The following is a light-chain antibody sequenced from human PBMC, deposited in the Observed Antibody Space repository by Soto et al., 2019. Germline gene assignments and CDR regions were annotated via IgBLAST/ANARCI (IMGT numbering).Light chain of an antibody. CDR1: QDLNNW. J-gene: IGKJ2*01. Sequence: IQLTQSPSSVSASVGDRVTSTCRASQDLNNWVAWYQQNPGKSPHLLIYTASSLQTGVTAMFSGSGAGTDLTLTINSLQPEDFETYFCHQDNSFPYTFGQGTKLEIK. CDR3: HQDNSFPYT. CDR2: TAS. V-gene: IGKV1-12*01.